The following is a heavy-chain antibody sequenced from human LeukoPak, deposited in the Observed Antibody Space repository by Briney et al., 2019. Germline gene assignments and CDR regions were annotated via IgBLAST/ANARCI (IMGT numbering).Heavy chain of an antibody. CDR1: GYTFTSYG. CDR3: ARAQGGYYHYYKDV. D-gene: IGHD3-16*01. J-gene: IGHJ6*03. Sequence: ASVKVSCKASGYTFTSYGISWVRQAPGQGLEWMGWISAYNGNETHAQKFQGRVIMTRDMSTSTVTMELSSLRSEDTAVDYCARAQGGYYHYYKDVWGKGTTVTVSS. V-gene: IGHV1-18*01. CDR2: ISAYNGNE.